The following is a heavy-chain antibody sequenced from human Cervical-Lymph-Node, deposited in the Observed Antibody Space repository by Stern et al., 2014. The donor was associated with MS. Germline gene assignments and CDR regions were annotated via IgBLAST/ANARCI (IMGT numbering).Heavy chain of an antibody. D-gene: IGHD2-15*01. CDR1: GFIFSGSA. V-gene: IGHV3-73*01. J-gene: IGHJ4*02. CDR3: TSGGVLAANSFDN. CDR2: IRSKINNYET. Sequence: EVHLVESGGGLVQPGGSLKLSCAASGFIFSGSAMHWVRQASGEGLEWVGRIRSKINNYETAYAASVQGRFIISRDDSKNTVYLQMNSLKTEDTALYYCTSGGVLAANSFDNWGQGTLVTVSS.